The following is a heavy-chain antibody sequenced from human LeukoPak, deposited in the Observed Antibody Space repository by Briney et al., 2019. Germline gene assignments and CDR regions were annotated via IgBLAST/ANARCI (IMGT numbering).Heavy chain of an antibody. CDR2: ISGSGGST. V-gene: IGHV3-23*01. Sequence: PGGSLRLSCAASGFTFSSYAMSWVRQAPGKGLEWVSAISGSGGSTYYADSVKGRFTISRDNSKNTLYLQMNSLRAEDTAVYYCAKEVHYYDSSGYYYGPDAFDIWGQGTMVTVSS. CDR1: GFTFSSYA. J-gene: IGHJ3*02. D-gene: IGHD3-22*01. CDR3: AKEVHYYDSSGYYYGPDAFDI.